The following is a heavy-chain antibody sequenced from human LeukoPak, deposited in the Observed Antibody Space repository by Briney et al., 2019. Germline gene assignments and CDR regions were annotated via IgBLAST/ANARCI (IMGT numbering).Heavy chain of an antibody. Sequence: GSLRLSCAASGFTFSNAWMSWVRQPPGKGLEWIGEINHSGSTNYNPSLKSRVTISVDTSKNQFSLKLSSVTAADTAVYYCALRGSGYYSRITKYFQHWGQGTLVTVSS. CDR3: ALRGSGYYSRITKYFQH. V-gene: IGHV4-34*08. J-gene: IGHJ1*01. CDR2: INHSGST. D-gene: IGHD3-22*01. CDR1: GFTFSNAW.